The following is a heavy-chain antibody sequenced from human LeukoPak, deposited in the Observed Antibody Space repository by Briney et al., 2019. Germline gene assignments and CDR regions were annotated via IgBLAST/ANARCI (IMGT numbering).Heavy chain of an antibody. CDR1: GGSIGTYY. V-gene: IGHV4-59*01. J-gene: IGHJ6*02. D-gene: IGHD5-18*01. CDR2: IYYSGST. Sequence: SETLSLTCTVSGGSIGTYYWSWIRQPAGKGLEWIGYIYYSGSTNYNPSLKSRVTISVDTSKNQFSLKLSSVTAADTAVYYCARVSGAGYSYGSLYYYYGMDVWGQGTTVTVSS. CDR3: ARVSGAGYSYGSLYYYYGMDV.